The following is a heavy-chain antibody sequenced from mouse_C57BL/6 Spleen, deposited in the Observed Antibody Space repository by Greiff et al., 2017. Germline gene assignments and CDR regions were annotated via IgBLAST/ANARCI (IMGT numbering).Heavy chain of an antibody. J-gene: IGHJ2*01. CDR2: IYPGNSDT. Sequence: VQLQQSGTVLARPGASVKMSCKTSGYTFTSYWMHWVKQRPGQGLEWIGAIYPGNSDTSYNQKFKGKAKLTAVTSASTAYMELSSLTNEDSAVXYCTRLIYYSGSSPFDYWGQGTTLTVSS. CDR3: TRLIYYSGSSPFDY. V-gene: IGHV1-5*01. D-gene: IGHD1-1*01. CDR1: GYTFTSYW.